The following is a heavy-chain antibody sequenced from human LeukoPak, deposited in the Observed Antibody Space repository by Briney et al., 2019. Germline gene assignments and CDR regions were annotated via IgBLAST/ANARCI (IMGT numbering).Heavy chain of an antibody. CDR1: GFTFSSYW. Sequence: GGSLRLSCAASGFTFSSYWMSWVRQAPGKGLEWVANIKQDGSEKYYVDSVKGRFTISRDNPKNTLYLQMNSLRAEDTAVYYRAKSKVLLWFGEPSDVWGKGTTVTVSS. V-gene: IGHV3-7*03. J-gene: IGHJ6*04. CDR2: IKQDGSEK. CDR3: AKSKVLLWFGEPSDV. D-gene: IGHD3-10*01.